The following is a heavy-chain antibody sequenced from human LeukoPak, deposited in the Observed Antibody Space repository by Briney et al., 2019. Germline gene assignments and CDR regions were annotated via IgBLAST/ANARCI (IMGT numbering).Heavy chain of an antibody. J-gene: IGHJ5*02. CDR3: ARAGLVVVVAATLSWFDP. D-gene: IGHD2-15*01. CDR2: ISSTSSYI. Sequence: GGSLRLSCAASGFTFSSHSMNWVRQAPGKGLERVSSISSTSSYIYYADSVKGRFTISRDNAKNSLYLQMNSLRAEDTAVCYCARAGLVVVVAATLSWFDPWGQGTLVTVSS. V-gene: IGHV3-21*01. CDR1: GFTFSSHS.